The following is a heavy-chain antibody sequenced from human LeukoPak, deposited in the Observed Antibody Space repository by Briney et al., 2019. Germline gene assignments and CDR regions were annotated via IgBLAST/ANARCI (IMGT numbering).Heavy chain of an antibody. CDR1: GFSFSGYA. J-gene: IGHJ4*02. Sequence: GGSLRLSCAASGFSFSGYAMTWVRQAPGKGLEWVSAINSNGFSTYYADSVKGRFTVSRDNFKNTLYLQMNSLRAEDTALYYCARKLWHRNDCWGQGTLVTVSS. CDR3: ARKLWHRNDC. CDR2: INSNGFST. V-gene: IGHV3-23*05. D-gene: IGHD3-16*01.